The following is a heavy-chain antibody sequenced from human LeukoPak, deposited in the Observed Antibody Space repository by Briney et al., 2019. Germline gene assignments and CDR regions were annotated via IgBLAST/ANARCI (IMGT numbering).Heavy chain of an antibody. Sequence: PSETLSLTCTVSGGSISSYYWSWIRQSPGKGLEWIGYIYYGGSTDYNPSLKSRVTISKDTSKTQFSLRLSSVTAADTAVYYCARARLDSSGRFDYWGQGTLVTVSS. J-gene: IGHJ4*02. D-gene: IGHD3-22*01. CDR2: IYYGGST. V-gene: IGHV4-59*01. CDR3: ARARLDSSGRFDY. CDR1: GGSISSYY.